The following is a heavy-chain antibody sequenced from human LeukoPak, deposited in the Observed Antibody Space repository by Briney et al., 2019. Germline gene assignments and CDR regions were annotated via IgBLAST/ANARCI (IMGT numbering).Heavy chain of an antibody. V-gene: IGHV3-23*01. D-gene: IGHD2-2*01. Sequence: GGYVRLSCAASGFTFSSYVMNWDRQAPGKGLEWVSVISGGGGSTYYADSVKGRFTISRDNSKNTLFLQMNSLRAEDTAVYYCAKGGYCSSTSCYVGWFDPWGQGTTVTVSS. CDR2: ISGGGGST. J-gene: IGHJ5*02. CDR3: AKGGYCSSTSCYVGWFDP. CDR1: GFTFSSYV.